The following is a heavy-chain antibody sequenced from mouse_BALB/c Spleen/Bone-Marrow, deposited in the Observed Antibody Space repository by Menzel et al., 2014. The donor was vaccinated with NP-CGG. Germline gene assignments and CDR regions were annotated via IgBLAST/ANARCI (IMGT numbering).Heavy chain of an antibody. Sequence: VQLQESGGGLVQPGGSLKLSCAASGFDFGRYWMSWVRQAPGKGLEWIGEINPDSSMINYTPSLKDKFIISRDNAKNTLYLKMSKVRSEDTALYYCARPRGYDYGLYYWGQGTTLTVSS. J-gene: IGHJ2*01. V-gene: IGHV4-1*02. CDR1: GFDFGRYW. CDR3: ARPRGYDYGLYY. D-gene: IGHD2-4*01. CDR2: INPDSSMI.